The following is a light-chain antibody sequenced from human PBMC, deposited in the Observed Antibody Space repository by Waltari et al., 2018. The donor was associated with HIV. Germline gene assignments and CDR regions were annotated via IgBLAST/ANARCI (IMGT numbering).Light chain of an antibody. Sequence: QSALTQPASVSGSLGQSLTRSSSGTSSHVWAYHLSSWYQKYPGKAPKLMIFEVIKRPSGVSDRFSGSRSGNTASLTISGLQSEDEGDYYCCSYSGTGVIFGGGTKVTVL. J-gene: IGLJ2*01. CDR3: CSYSGTGVI. CDR2: EVI. V-gene: IGLV2-23*02. CDR1: SSHVWAYHL.